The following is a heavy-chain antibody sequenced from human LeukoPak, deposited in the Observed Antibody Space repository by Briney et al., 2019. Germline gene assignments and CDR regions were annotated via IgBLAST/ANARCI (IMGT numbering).Heavy chain of an antibody. V-gene: IGHV1-24*01. J-gene: IGHJ5*02. CDR3: ATLPDVSCGNWFDP. CDR2: FDPEDGET. Sequence: GASVKVSCKVSGYTLTELSMHWVRQAPGKGLEWMGGFDPEDGETIYAQKFQGRVTMTEDTSTDTAYMELSSLRSEDTAVYYCATLPDVSCGNWFDPWGQGTLVTVSS. D-gene: IGHD2-2*01. CDR1: GYTLTELS.